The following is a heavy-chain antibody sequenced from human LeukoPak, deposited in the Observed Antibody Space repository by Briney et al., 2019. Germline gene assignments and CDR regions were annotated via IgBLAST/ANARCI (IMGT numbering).Heavy chain of an antibody. J-gene: IGHJ4*02. V-gene: IGHV1-2*02. CDR2: INPSSGGT. CDR3: ARALYSYYYDSSGHSDY. D-gene: IGHD3-22*01. CDR1: GYTFTGYY. Sequence: ASVKVSCKASGYTFTGYYMHWVRQAPGQGLEWMGWINPSSGGTNYAQKFQGRVTMTRDTSISTAYMELSRLRSDDTAVYYCARALYSYYYDSSGHSDYWGQGTLVTVSS.